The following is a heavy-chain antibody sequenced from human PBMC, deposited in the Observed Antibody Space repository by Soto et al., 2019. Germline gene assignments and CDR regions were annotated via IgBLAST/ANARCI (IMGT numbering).Heavy chain of an antibody. CDR1: GYTFTDYY. CDR3: ARDXVXESGRPFDY. CDR2: INPNSGVT. V-gene: IGHV1-2*04. D-gene: IGHD5-12*01. J-gene: IGHJ4*02. Sequence: QVQLVQSGAEVKRPGASVKVSCETSGYTFTDYYMNWVRQAPGQGLEWMGWINPNSGVTNYAQKFQGWVTMTRDTSVSTAYMELTSLKSDDTAVYYCARDXVXESGRPFDYWGQGTLVTVSS.